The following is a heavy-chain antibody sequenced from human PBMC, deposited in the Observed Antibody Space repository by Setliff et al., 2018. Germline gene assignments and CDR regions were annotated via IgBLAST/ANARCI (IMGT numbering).Heavy chain of an antibody. V-gene: IGHV5-51*01. Sequence: PGESLKISCKGSGYSFTNTWIGWVRQMPGKGLEWMGIIYLGDSDVRYSPSFQGQVTISADKSINTAYLQWSSLKASDTAIYYCARVGPLTDDAFDIWGQGTMVTVSS. J-gene: IGHJ3*02. CDR2: IYLGDSDV. D-gene: IGHD1-26*01. CDR1: GYSFTNTW. CDR3: ARVGPLTDDAFDI.